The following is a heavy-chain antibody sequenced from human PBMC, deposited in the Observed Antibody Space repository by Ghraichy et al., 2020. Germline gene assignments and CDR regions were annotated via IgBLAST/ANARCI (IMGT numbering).Heavy chain of an antibody. CDR3: ARGHYYDSSGYYYHYYMDV. CDR1: GGSFSGYY. CDR2: INHSERT. J-gene: IGHJ6*03. Sequence: SETLSLTCAVYGGSFSGYYWSWIRQPPGKGLEWIGEINHSERTNYNPSLKSRVTISVDTTKNQFSLKLSSVTAADTAVYYCARGHYYDSSGYYYHYYMDVWGKGTTVTVSS. D-gene: IGHD3-22*01. V-gene: IGHV4-34*01.